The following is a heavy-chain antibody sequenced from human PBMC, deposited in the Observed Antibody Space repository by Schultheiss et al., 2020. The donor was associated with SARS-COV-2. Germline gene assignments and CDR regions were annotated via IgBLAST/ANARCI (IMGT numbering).Heavy chain of an antibody. CDR3: ARDRLAAGLDY. D-gene: IGHD6-13*01. CDR2: ISYDGSNK. Sequence: GGSLRLSCAASGFTFSDHYMDWVRQAPGKGLEWVAVISYDGSNKYYADSVKGRFTISRDNAKNSLYLQMNSLRAEDTALYYCARDRLAAGLDYWGQGTLVTVSS. J-gene: IGHJ4*02. V-gene: IGHV3-30*03. CDR1: GFTFSDHY.